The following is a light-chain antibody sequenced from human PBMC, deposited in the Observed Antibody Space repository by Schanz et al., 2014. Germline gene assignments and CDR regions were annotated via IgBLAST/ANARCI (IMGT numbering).Light chain of an antibody. CDR2: SSN. J-gene: IGLJ3*02. CDR1: ISNIGSNT. Sequence: QSVLTQPPSASGTPGQTVTISCSGDISNIGSNTVNWYQQVPGTAPKLLIYSSNQRPSGVPDRVSDSKSGTSASLAISGLQCGDEADYYCSAWDDSLNGWVLGGGAKLTVL. V-gene: IGLV1-44*01. CDR3: SAWDDSLNGWV.